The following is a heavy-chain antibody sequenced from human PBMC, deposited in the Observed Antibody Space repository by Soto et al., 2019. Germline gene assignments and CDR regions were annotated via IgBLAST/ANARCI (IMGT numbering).Heavy chain of an antibody. CDR2: IYYSGST. V-gene: IGHV4-31*03. CDR1: GVSISSGGYY. Sequence: SLTCTVSGVSISSGGYYWIWIRQHTGKCLEWIGYIYYSGSTYYNPSLKSRVTISVDTSKNQFSLKLSSVTAADTAVYYCARVGCYDGSGYNAFHIWGQGTM. CDR3: ARVGCYDGSGYNAFHI. J-gene: IGHJ3*02. D-gene: IGHD3-22*01.